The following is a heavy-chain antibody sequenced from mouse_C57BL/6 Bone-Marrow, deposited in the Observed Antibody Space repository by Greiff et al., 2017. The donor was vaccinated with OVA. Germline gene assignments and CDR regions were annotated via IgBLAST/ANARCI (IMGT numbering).Heavy chain of an antibody. D-gene: IGHD1-1*01. Sequence: VQLQQSGPVLVKPGASVKMSCKASGYTFTDYYMNWVKQSHGKSLEWIGVINPYNGGTSYNQKFKGKATLTVDKSSSTAYMELNSLTSEDSAVYYCARLLRVFDYWGQGTTLTVSS. V-gene: IGHV1-19*01. CDR2: INPYNGGT. CDR3: ARLLRVFDY. CDR1: GYTFTDYY. J-gene: IGHJ2*01.